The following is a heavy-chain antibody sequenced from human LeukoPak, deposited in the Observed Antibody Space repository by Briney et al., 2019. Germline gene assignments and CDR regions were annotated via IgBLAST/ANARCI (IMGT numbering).Heavy chain of an antibody. CDR1: GGSISSYY. J-gene: IGHJ4*02. CDR2: IYYSGST. D-gene: IGHD3-10*01. V-gene: IGHV4-59*06. Sequence: PSETLSLTCTVSGGSISSYYWSWIRQHPGKGLEWIGYIYYSGSTYYNPSLKSRVTISVDTSKNQFSLKLSSVTAADTAVYYCARGGDYYGSGNKDYWGQGTLVTVSS. CDR3: ARGGDYYGSGNKDY.